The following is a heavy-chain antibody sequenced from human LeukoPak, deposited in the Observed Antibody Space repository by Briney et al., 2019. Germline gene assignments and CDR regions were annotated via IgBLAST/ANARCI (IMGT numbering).Heavy chain of an antibody. CDR2: ISGSGGST. V-gene: IGHV3-23*01. CDR3: ANRYGSGSYYDY. D-gene: IGHD3-10*01. CDR1: GFTLSSSA. J-gene: IGHJ4*02. Sequence: PGGSLRLSCAASGFTLSSSAMSWVRQAPGKGLEWVSGISGSGGSTYYADSVKGRFTISRDNSKNTLYLQMNSLRAEDTAVYYCANRYGSGSYYDYWGQGTLVTVSS.